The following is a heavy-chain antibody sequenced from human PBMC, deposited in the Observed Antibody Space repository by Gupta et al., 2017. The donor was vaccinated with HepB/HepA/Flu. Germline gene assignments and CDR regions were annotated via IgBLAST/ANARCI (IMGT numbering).Heavy chain of an antibody. D-gene: IGHD4-17*01. CDR2: TYYRSKWYN. CDR1: GDSVSSNSAA. CDR3: ARANRGFYDYGGFWFDP. J-gene: IGHJ5*02. V-gene: IGHV6-1*01. Sequence: QVQLQQSGPGLGKPSQTLSLTCAISGDSVSSNSAAWNWIRQSPSRGLEWLGRTYYRSKWYNDYAVSVKSRITINPDTSKNQFSLQLNSVTPEDTAVYYCARANRGFYDYGGFWFDPWGQGTLVTVSS.